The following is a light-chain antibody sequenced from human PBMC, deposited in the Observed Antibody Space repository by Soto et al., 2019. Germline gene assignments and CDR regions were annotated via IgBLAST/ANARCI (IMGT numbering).Light chain of an antibody. J-gene: IGKJ1*01. CDR3: QQYVTSSPRT. CDR1: HTISSSY. V-gene: IGKV3-20*01. Sequence: EIVLTQSPGTLSLSPVERATLSCRAIHTISSSYLAWYQQKPGQAPRLLMYGISRRATGIPDRFSGSGSGTDFTLTITRLEPEDFAVYYCQQYVTSSPRTFGQGTKVDIK. CDR2: GIS.